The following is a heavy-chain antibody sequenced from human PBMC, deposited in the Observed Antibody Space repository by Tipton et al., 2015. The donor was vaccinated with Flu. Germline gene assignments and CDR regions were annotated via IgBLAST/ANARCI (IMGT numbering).Heavy chain of an antibody. CDR2: TNHSGGT. CDR3: ATSRPHRYSYGMDV. CDR1: DGSFLNYV. J-gene: IGHJ6*02. D-gene: IGHD3-10*01. Sequence: TLSLTCAVNDGSFLNYVWTWIRQSPGKGLEWIGETNHSGGTKYNPSLKSRVTISLDTSKNHFFLKLSSVTAADTAVYYCATSRPHRYSYGMDVWGQGATVSVSS. V-gene: IGHV4-34*01.